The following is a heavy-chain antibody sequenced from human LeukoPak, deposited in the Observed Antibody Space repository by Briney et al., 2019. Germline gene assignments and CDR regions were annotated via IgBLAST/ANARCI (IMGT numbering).Heavy chain of an antibody. CDR2: IYYTGST. CDR1: GGSISSYY. CDR3: ARLGDYVLDF. J-gene: IGHJ4*02. Sequence: PSETLSLTCTVSGGSISSYYWNWLRQPPGKGLDWIGYIYYTGSTDYNPSLKSRVTISVDTSKNQFSLKLSSVTAADTAVYYCARLGDYVLDFWGQGTPVTVSS. D-gene: IGHD4-17*01. V-gene: IGHV4-59*08.